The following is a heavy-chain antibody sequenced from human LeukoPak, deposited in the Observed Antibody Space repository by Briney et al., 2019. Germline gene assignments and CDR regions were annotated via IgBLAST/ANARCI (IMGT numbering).Heavy chain of an antibody. D-gene: IGHD2-2*01. CDR3: ARVQGYCSTTSCYPHY. J-gene: IGHJ4*02. CDR2: INTNTGNP. CDR1: GYTLTNYA. V-gene: IGHV7-4-1*02. Sequence: ASVKVSCKASGYTLTNYALNWVRQAPGQGLEWMGWINTNTGNPTYAQGFTGRFVFSLDASVNTAYLQISSLKAEDTAIYYCARVQGYCSTTSCYPHYWGQGTLVTVSS.